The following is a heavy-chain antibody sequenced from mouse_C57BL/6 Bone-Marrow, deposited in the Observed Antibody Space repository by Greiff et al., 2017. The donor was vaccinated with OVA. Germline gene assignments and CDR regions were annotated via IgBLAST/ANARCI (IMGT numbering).Heavy chain of an antibody. V-gene: IGHV5-4*01. CDR2: ISDGGSYT. Sequence: DVMLVESGGGLVKPGGSLKLSCAASGFTFSSYAMSWVRQTPEKRLEWVATISDGGSYTYYPDNVKGRFTISRDNAKNNLYLQMSHLKSEDTAMYYCARDGYGGYWGQGTLVTVSA. D-gene: IGHD2-2*01. J-gene: IGHJ3*01. CDR3: ARDGYGGY. CDR1: GFTFSSYA.